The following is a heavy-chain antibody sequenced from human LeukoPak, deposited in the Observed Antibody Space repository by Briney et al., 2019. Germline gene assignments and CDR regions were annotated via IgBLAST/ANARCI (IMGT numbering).Heavy chain of an antibody. D-gene: IGHD2-15*01. V-gene: IGHV3-53*04. CDR2: IYSGGGT. CDR3: ARDRVVVAATRTYYYYGMDV. CDR1: GFTVSSNY. J-gene: IGHJ6*02. Sequence: GGSLRLSCAASGFTVSSNYMSWVRQAPGKGLEWVSVIYSGGGTYYADSVKGRFTISRHNSKNTLYLQMNSLRAEDTAVYYCARDRVVVAATRTYYYYGMDVWGQGTTVTVSS.